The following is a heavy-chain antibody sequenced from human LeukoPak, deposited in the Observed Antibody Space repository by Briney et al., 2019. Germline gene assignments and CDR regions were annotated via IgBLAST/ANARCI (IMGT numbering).Heavy chain of an antibody. D-gene: IGHD6-6*01. CDR1: GFTFSGFW. Sequence: GGSLRLSCAVSGFTFSGFWMCWSRQAPGKGLEWVASINLDGSEGYYADVVKGRFTISRDNAKNSLYLQINSLRAEDTAVYYCARSSYSSSSSVWGQGTMVTVSS. V-gene: IGHV3-7*03. J-gene: IGHJ3*01. CDR2: INLDGSEG. CDR3: ARSSYSSSSSV.